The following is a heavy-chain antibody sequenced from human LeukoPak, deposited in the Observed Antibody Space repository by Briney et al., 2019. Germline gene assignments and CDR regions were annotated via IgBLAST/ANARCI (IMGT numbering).Heavy chain of an antibody. CDR2: IKQDGSEQ. CDR1: GFTFTTYW. Sequence: GGSLRLSCAASGFTFTTYWMGWVRQAPGKGLEWVANIKQDGSEQYYVDSVKGRFTISRDNAKNSLSLQMNSLRAEDTAVYYYARPLMYYYGSETYFWFDPWGQGTLVTVSS. V-gene: IGHV3-7*01. D-gene: IGHD3-10*01. J-gene: IGHJ5*02. CDR3: ARPLMYYYGSETYFWFDP.